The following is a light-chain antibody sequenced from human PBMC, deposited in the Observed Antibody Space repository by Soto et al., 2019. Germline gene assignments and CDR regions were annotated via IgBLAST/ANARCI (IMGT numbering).Light chain of an antibody. CDR1: REIGSD. CDR2: AAS. V-gene: IGKV1-6*01. CDR3: LQDHDDSWT. Sequence: ATQVTQCPYSRCAAGGGRMTITCRASREIGSDLSWYQQKPGKAPTLLIYAASNLQSGVPSRFRGSRSGTQFTLTVSSLQPEDFATYHCLQDHDDSWTFGQGTKVDIK. J-gene: IGKJ1*01.